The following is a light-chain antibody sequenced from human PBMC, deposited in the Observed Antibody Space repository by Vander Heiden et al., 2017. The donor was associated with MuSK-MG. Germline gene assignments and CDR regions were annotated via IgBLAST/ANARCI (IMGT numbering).Light chain of an antibody. CDR3: QSADRSGTYSVV. CDR2: KDT. Sequence: SYELTQTPSVSVSPGQTARITCSGEALPKQFAFWFQQKPGQAPVLVIYKDTERPSGMPERYSGSSSGTTVTLTISGVQAEDEADYYCQSADRSGTYSVVFGGGTKLTVL. J-gene: IGLJ2*01. V-gene: IGLV3-25*03. CDR1: ALPKQF.